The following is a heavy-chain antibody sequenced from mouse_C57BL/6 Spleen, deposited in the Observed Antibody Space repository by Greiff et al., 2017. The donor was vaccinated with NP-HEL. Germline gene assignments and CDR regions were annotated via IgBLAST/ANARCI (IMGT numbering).Heavy chain of an antibody. D-gene: IGHD1-1*01. CDR2: IYPGSGST. Sequence: QVQLQQPGAELVKPGASVKMSCKASGYTFTSYWITWVKQRPGQGLEWIGDIYPGSGSTNYNEKFKSKATLTVDTSSSTAYMQLSSLTSEDSAVYYCARRTLYYYGSSNWYFDVWGTGTTVTVSS. V-gene: IGHV1-55*01. CDR1: GYTFTSYW. J-gene: IGHJ1*03. CDR3: ARRTLYYYGSSNWYFDV.